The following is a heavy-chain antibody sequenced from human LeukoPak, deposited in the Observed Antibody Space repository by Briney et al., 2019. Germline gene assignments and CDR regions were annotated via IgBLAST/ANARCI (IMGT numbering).Heavy chain of an antibody. D-gene: IGHD6-13*01. Sequence: GGSLRLSCAASGFTFSSYSMNWVRQAPGKGLEWVSSISSSSSYIYYADSVKGRFTISRDNAKNSLYLQMNSLRAEDTAVYYCARFNEQQMYFQHWGQGTLVTVSS. CDR1: GFTFSSYS. CDR3: ARFNEQQMYFQH. CDR2: ISSSSSYI. V-gene: IGHV3-21*01. J-gene: IGHJ1*01.